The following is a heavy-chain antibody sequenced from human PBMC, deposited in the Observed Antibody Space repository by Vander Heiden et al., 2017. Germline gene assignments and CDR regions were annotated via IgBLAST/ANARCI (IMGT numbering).Heavy chain of an antibody. V-gene: IGHV4-59*01. J-gene: IGHJ6*02. D-gene: IGHD4-17*01. CDR3: ARTTGTTGGVGMDV. CDR1: GGPISSYY. CDR2: IYYSGST. Sequence: QVQLQESGPGLVKPSETLSLTCTVSGGPISSYYWSWIRQPPGKGLEWIGYIYYSGSTNYNPSLKSRVTISVDTSKNQFSLKLSSVTAADTAVYYCARTTGTTGGVGMDVWGQGTTVTVSS.